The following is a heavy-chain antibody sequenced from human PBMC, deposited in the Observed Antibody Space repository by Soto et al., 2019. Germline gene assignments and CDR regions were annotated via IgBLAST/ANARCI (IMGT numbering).Heavy chain of an antibody. Sequence: GGSLRLSCAASGFTFSSYAMHWVRQAPGKGLEWVAVISYDGSNTYYADSVKGRFTISRDNSKNTLYLQMNSLRAEDTAVYYCAREDMVLRFLEWLSYGMDVGGQGTTVTVSS. J-gene: IGHJ6*02. CDR3: AREDMVLRFLEWLSYGMDV. V-gene: IGHV3-30-3*01. D-gene: IGHD3-3*01. CDR1: GFTFSSYA. CDR2: ISYDGSNT.